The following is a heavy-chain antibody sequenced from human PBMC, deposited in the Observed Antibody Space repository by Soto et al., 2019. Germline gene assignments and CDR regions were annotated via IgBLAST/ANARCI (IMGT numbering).Heavy chain of an antibody. D-gene: IGHD3-10*01. CDR3: ARVRVIRGVIPSHFGL. V-gene: IGHV1-69*06. CDR2: IIPLYGTV. J-gene: IGHJ4*02. CDR1: GGTCNSYG. Sequence: QDHLAQSGAEVKKPGSSVTVSCKASGGTCNSYGISWVRQSPGQGLDWMGVIIPLYGTVNYAQQFQGRVSITADKSTSTAYMDLSSLRSDDTAVDYCARVRVIRGVIPSHFGLWGQGTLVTVSS.